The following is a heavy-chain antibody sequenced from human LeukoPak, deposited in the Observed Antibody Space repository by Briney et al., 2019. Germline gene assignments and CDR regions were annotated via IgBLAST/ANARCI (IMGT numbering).Heavy chain of an antibody. CDR1: GFTFTTYG. CDR2: IGGSGIRT. J-gene: IGHJ4*02. V-gene: IGHV3-23*01. D-gene: IGHD2-2*01. CDR3: ARARVPVAMAPLQY. Sequence: PGGSLRLSCSASGFTFTTYGMNWVRQAPGKGLEWVSGIGGSGIRTYYADSVKGRFIISRDNSRNTLYLQMNSLRAEDTAVYYCARARVPVAMAPLQYWGQGTLVTVSS.